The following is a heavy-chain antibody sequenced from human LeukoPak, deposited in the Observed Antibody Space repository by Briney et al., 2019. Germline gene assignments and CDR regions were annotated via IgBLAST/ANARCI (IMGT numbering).Heavy chain of an antibody. CDR2: IYYSGSA. CDR1: GGSISSYY. D-gene: IGHD3-22*01. V-gene: IGHV4-59*01. CDR3: ARLKYYYDSSGYRAEYFQH. J-gene: IGHJ1*01. Sequence: SETLSLTCTVSGGSISSYYWSWIRQPPGKGLEWIGYIYYSGSANYNPSLKSRVTISVYTSKNQFSLKLSSVTAADTAVYYCARLKYYYDSSGYRAEYFQHWGQGTLVTVSS.